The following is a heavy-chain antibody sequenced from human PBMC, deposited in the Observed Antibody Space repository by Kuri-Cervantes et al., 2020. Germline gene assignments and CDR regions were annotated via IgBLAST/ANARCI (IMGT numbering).Heavy chain of an antibody. D-gene: IGHD1-26*01. V-gene: IGHV1-2*02. Sequence: ASVKVSCKASGYTFTGYYMHWVRQAPGQGLEWMGWINPNSGGTNYAQKFQGRVTMTRDTSISTAYMELSRLRSDDTAMYYCAREGAWELLGEPFDYWGQGTLVTVSS. CDR3: AREGAWELLGEPFDY. J-gene: IGHJ4*02. CDR2: INPNSGGT. CDR1: GYTFTGYY.